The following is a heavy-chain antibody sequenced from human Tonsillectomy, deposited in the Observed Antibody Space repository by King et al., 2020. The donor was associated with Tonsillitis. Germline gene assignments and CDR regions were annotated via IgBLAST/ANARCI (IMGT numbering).Heavy chain of an antibody. CDR3: AKGFYYSGLWYVDN. V-gene: IGHV3-9*01. J-gene: IGHJ4*02. Sequence: DVQLVESGGGLVQPGRSLRLSCAASGFTFDDYAMHWVRQFPGKGLEWVSGINWNSDNIAYADSVKGRFTISRDNAKNPLYLQMNSLRPEDTALYYCAKGFYYSGLWYVDNWGQGTLVTVSS. D-gene: IGHD2-15*01. CDR1: GFTFDDYA. CDR2: INWNSDNI.